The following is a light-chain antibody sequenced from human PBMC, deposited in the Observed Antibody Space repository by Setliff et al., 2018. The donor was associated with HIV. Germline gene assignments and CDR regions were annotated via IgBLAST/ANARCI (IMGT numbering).Light chain of an antibody. V-gene: IGLV2-14*03. CDR3: TSYTSSDIEG. CDR2: DVS. Sequence: SALTQPASVSGSPGQSITISCTGTSSDVGTYNYVSWYQQHPGKAPKLMIYDVSKRPSGVSDRFSGSKSGNTASLTISGLQAEDEADYYCTSYTSSDIEGFATGTKVTVL. J-gene: IGLJ1*01. CDR1: SSDVGTYNY.